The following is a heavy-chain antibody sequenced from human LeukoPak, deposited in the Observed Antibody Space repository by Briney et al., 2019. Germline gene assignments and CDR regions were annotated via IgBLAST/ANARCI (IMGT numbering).Heavy chain of an antibody. J-gene: IGHJ6*02. Sequence: GGSLRLSCAASGFTFSSNAMSWVRQAPGKGLEWVSVFSGGSTYYAASVKGRFTISRDSSKNMVYLQMDSLRAEDTAVYYCAKGAHYDILTGYYRDYYGMDVWGQGTTVTVSS. D-gene: IGHD3-9*01. CDR3: AKGAHYDILTGYYRDYYGMDV. CDR1: GFTFSSNA. V-gene: IGHV3-23*01. CDR2: FSGGST.